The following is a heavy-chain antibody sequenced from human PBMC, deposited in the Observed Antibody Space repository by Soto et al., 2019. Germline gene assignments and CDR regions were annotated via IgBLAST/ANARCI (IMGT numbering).Heavy chain of an antibody. CDR1: GGSFSGYY. CDR3: ARGPVWSAGRFDP. V-gene: IGHV4-34*01. J-gene: IGHJ5*02. D-gene: IGHD3-10*01. CDR2: INHSGST. Sequence: SETLSLTCAVYGGSFSGYYWSWIRQPPGKGLEWIGEINHSGSTNYNPSLKSRVTISVDTSKNQFSLKLSSVTAADTAVYYCARGPVWSAGRFDPWGQGPLVTVSS.